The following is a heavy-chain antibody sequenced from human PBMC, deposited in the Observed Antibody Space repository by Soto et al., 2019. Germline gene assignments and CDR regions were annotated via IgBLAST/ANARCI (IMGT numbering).Heavy chain of an antibody. CDR2: IYPGDSDT. V-gene: IGHV5-51*01. CDR3: ARAGYYDILTGYPHADYYYYGMDV. J-gene: IGHJ6*02. CDR1: GYSFTSYW. Sequence: GESLKISCKGSGYSFTSYWIGWVRQMPGKGLEWMGIIYPGDSDTRYSPSFQGQVTISADKSISTAYLQWSSLKASDTAMYYCARAGYYDILTGYPHADYYYYGMDVWGQGTTVTVS. D-gene: IGHD3-9*01.